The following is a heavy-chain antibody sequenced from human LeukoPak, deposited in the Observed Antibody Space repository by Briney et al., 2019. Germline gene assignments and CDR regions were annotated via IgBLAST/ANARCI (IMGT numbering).Heavy chain of an antibody. J-gene: IGHJ4*02. CDR2: ISAYNGNT. CDR3: ARDPSNTSGYQIYFDY. CDR1: GYTFRNYG. V-gene: IGHV1-18*01. Sequence: ASVKVSCKASGYTFRNYGISWVRQAPGQGLEWMGWISAYNGNTHYAQKLQGRVTMTTGTSTSTAYMGLRSLRSDDTAVYYCARDPSNTSGYQIYFDYWGQGTLVTVSS. D-gene: IGHD3-22*01.